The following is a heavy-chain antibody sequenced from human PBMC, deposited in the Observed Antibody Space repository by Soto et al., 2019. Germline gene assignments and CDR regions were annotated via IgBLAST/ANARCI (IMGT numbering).Heavy chain of an antibody. D-gene: IGHD4-17*01. CDR3: ARDADGDTRHSDY. Sequence: GGSLRLSCAASGFTFSTSDMHWVRQAPGKGLEWVALIWYDGSNEYYADSVKGRFTVSRDNSKNTLYLQRISLRAEDTAVYYCARDADGDTRHSDYWGQGTLVTVSS. CDR1: GFTFSTSD. V-gene: IGHV3-33*01. CDR2: IWYDGSNE. J-gene: IGHJ4*02.